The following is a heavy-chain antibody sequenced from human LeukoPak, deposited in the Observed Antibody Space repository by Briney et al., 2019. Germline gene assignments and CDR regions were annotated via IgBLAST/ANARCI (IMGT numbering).Heavy chain of an antibody. Sequence: ASVTVSCKASGYTFTGYYMHWVRQAPGQGLEWMGWINPNSGGTNYAQKFQGRVTMTRDTSISTAYMELSRLRSDDTAVYFCARDPFSYDFWSGYPSWGQGTLVTVSS. D-gene: IGHD3-3*01. V-gene: IGHV1-2*02. J-gene: IGHJ5*02. CDR2: INPNSGGT. CDR1: GYTFTGYY. CDR3: ARDPFSYDFWSGYPS.